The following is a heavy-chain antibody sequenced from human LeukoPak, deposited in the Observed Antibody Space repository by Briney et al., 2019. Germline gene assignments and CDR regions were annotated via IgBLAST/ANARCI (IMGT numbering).Heavy chain of an antibody. CDR1: GGSISSYY. CDR3: ARVYSGWLDY. D-gene: IGHD6-19*01. CDR2: IYYSGST. Sequence: SETLSLTCTVSGGSISSYYWSWLRQPPGKGLEWIGYIYYSGSTNYNPSLKSRVTISVDTSKNQFSLKLSSVTAADTAVYYCARVYSGWLDYWGQGTLVTVSS. V-gene: IGHV4-59*01. J-gene: IGHJ4*02.